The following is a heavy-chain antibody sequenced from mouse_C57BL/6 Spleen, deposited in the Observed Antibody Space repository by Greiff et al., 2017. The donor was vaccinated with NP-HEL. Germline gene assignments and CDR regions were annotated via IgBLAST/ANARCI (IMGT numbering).Heavy chain of an antibody. V-gene: IGHV1-42*01. CDR1: GYSFTGYY. CDR3: ARRTGWFAY. J-gene: IGHJ3*01. Sequence: VQLQQSGPELVKPGASVKISCKASGYSFTGYYMNWVKQSPEKSLEWIGEINPSTGGTTYNQKFKAKATLTVDKSSSTAYMQLKSLTSEDSAVYYCARRTGWFAYWGQGTLVTVSA. CDR2: INPSTGGT. D-gene: IGHD4-1*01.